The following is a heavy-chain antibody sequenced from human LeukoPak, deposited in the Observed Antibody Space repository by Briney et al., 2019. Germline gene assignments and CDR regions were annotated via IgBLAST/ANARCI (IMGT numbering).Heavy chain of an antibody. Sequence: SETLSLTCAVYGGSFSGYYWSWIRQPPGKGLEWIGEINHSGSTNYNPSLKSRVTTSVDTSKNQFSLKLSSVTAADTAVYYCARGARGLIDIVVVPAPRAKAGYYMDVWGKGTAVTVSS. CDR1: GGSFSGYY. CDR2: INHSGST. J-gene: IGHJ6*03. D-gene: IGHD2-2*01. CDR3: ARGARGLIDIVVVPAPRAKAGYYMDV. V-gene: IGHV4-34*01.